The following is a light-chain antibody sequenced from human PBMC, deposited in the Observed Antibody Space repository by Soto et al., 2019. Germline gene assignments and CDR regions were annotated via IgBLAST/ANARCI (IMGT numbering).Light chain of an antibody. V-gene: IGKV1-5*03. J-gene: IGKJ1*01. CDR1: QGISSW. CDR3: QQYNSFSWT. Sequence: DIEMTQSTSSVSASVGDRVTITCRASQGISSWLAWYQQKPGKAPKLLIYKASSLESGVPSRFSGSGSGTEFTLTISSLQPDDFAAYYCQQYNSFSWTFGQGTKVDIK. CDR2: KAS.